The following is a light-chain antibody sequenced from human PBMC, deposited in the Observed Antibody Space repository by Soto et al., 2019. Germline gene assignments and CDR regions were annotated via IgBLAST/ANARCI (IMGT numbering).Light chain of an antibody. CDR3: QRYGTSPPLA. CDR1: RGVSNY. V-gene: IGKV3-20*01. J-gene: IGKJ4*01. CDR2: EAC. Sequence: ELELTPSTSTLSLSPGESATLSCRASRGVSNYLAWYQQRPGQAPRLLIYEACSSPTRIPARFSGRGSATDFTLTISRLEPEDFAVYDCQRYGTSPPLAFGGGTEV.